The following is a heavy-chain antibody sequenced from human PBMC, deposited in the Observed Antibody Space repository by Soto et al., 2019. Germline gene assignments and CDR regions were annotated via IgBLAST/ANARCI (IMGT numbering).Heavy chain of an antibody. CDR3: ARDSYNFDY. D-gene: IGHD5-18*01. CDR1: GGYIRSYY. V-gene: IGHV4-59*01. Sequence: PSETLSLTCTVSGGYIRSYYWSWIRQPPGKGLEWIGYIYYSGSTDYNPSLKSRVTISVDTSKNQFSLKLRSVTAADTAVYYCARDSYNFDYWGQGILVTVYS. J-gene: IGHJ4*02. CDR2: IYYSGST.